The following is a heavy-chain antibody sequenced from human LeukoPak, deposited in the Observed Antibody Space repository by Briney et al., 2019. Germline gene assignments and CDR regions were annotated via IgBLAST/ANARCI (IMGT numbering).Heavy chain of an antibody. CDR1: GFFFGGHA. Sequence: PGGSLRLSCEASGFFFGGHAMNWLRQAAGKGLEWISFITKDSDIIHYAESVEGRFTVSRDNAKNSLYLQMNSLGVEDTAVYYCARYGSGSYLKDPFEHWGQGSVVTVSS. V-gene: IGHV3-48*01. J-gene: IGHJ4*02. CDR3: ARYGSGSYLKDPFEH. CDR2: ITKDSDII. D-gene: IGHD3-10*01.